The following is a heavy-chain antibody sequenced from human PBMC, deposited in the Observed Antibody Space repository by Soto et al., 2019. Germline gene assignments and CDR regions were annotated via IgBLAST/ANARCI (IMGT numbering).Heavy chain of an antibody. CDR3: ARGDGEEGVVAATGRLYVFKH. CDR2: INPSGGST. J-gene: IGHJ1*01. V-gene: IGHV1-46*01. Sequence: GKVSCKASGYTFTSYYMHWVRQAPGQGLEWMGIINPSGGSTSYAQKFQGRVTMTRDTSTSTVYMELSSLRSEDTAVYYCARGDGEEGVVAATGRLYVFKHWGQGTLVTVS. CDR1: GYTFTSYY. D-gene: IGHD2-15*01.